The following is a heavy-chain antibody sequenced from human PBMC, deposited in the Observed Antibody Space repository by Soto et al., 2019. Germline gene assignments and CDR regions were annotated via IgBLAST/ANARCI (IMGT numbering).Heavy chain of an antibody. CDR1: GYTFTSYD. V-gene: IGHV1-8*01. CDR2: MNPNSGNT. Sequence: QVQLVQSGAEVKKPGASVKVSCKASGYTFTSYDINWVRQATGHGLEWMGWMNPNSGNTGYAQKFKGRVTMTRNTTISIDYMKLSNLRYEHTAVYYWARGYDNYALDAFDIWVQGTMVTASS. J-gene: IGHJ3*02. D-gene: IGHD4-17*01. CDR3: ARGYDNYALDAFDI.